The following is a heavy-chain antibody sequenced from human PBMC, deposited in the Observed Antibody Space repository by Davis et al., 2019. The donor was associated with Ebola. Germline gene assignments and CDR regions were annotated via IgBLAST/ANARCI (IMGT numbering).Heavy chain of an antibody. CDR1: GGSISSYY. V-gene: IGHV4-59*12. CDR3: ARRDRPPWEYYYMDV. CDR2: IYYSGST. J-gene: IGHJ6*03. Sequence: PSETLSLTCTVSGGSISSYYWSWIRQPPGKGLEWIGYIYYSGSTNYNPSLKSRVTISVDTSKNQFSLKLSSVTAADTAVYYCARRDRPPWEYYYMDVWGKGTTVTVSS. D-gene: IGHD1-26*01.